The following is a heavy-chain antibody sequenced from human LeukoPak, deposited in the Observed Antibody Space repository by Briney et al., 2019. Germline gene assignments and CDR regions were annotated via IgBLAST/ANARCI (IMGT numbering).Heavy chain of an antibody. CDR1: GLSFRSDD. Sequence: TPRLSCAASGLSFRSDDMHWVREALGKGLEWVAVIWYDGSNKYYADSVKGRFTISRDNSKNTLYLQMNSLRAEDTAVYYCARGGFDYWGQGTLVTVSS. J-gene: IGHJ4*02. V-gene: IGHV3-33*01. CDR2: IWYDGSNK. CDR3: ARGGFDY.